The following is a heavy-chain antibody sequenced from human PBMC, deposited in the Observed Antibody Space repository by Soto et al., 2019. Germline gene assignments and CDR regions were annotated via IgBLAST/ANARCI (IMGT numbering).Heavy chain of an antibody. CDR2: ISGSGGER. CDR1: GFTFRTYG. J-gene: IGHJ4*02. V-gene: IGHV3-23*01. CDR3: AKDTLNDSGSFDD. D-gene: IGHD6-19*01. Sequence: PXGSLRLSCAASGFTFRTYGMTWVRQAPGKGLEWVSGISGSGGERYYGDSGEGRFSISRDNSENTLFLQMHSLRAEDTAIYYCAKDTLNDSGSFDDWGQGTLVTVSS.